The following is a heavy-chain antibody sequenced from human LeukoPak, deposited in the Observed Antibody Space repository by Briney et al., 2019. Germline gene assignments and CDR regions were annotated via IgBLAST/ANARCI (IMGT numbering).Heavy chain of an antibody. V-gene: IGHV3-21*04. CDR2: IDSSSIYT. Sequence: PGGSLRLSCAAFGFTFSSYTINWVRQAPGKGLEWVSSIDSSSIYTYYAGSVKGRFTISRDNGKSSLYLQMNSLRAEDTALYYCATSYDMGWLIGYWGQGTLVTISS. J-gene: IGHJ4*02. D-gene: IGHD3/OR15-3a*01. CDR3: ATSYDMGWLIGY. CDR1: GFTFSSYT.